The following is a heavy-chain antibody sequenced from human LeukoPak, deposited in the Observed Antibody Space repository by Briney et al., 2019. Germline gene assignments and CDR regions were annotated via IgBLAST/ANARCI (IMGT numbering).Heavy chain of an antibody. J-gene: IGHJ4*02. D-gene: IGHD3-16*02. V-gene: IGHV4-34*01. CDR3: AKAKHYVWGSYRYALDY. CDR1: GGSFSGYY. Sequence: PSETLSLACAVYGGSFSGYYWSWIRQPPGKGLEWIGDINHSGSTNYNPSLKSRVTISVDKSKTQFSLKLSSVTAADTAVYYCAKAKHYVWGSYRYALDYWGQGTLVTVSS. CDR2: INHSGST.